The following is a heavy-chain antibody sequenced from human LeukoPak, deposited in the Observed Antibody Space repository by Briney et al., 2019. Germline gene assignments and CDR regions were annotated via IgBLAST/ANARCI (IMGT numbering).Heavy chain of an antibody. J-gene: IGHJ4*02. CDR1: GFTFSSYA. Sequence: GGSLRLSCAASGFTFSSYAMSWVRQAPGKGLEWVSAISGSGGSTYYADSVKGRFTISRDNSKNTLYLQMNSLRAEDTAVYYCAKDSGGPPWSKIGVVIHFDCWGQGTLVTVSS. D-gene: IGHD3-3*01. CDR3: AKDSGGPPWSKIGVVIHFDC. CDR2: ISGSGGST. V-gene: IGHV3-23*01.